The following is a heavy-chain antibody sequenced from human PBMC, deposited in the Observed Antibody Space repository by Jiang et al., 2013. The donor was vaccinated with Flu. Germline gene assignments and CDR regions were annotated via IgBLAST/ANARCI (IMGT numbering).Heavy chain of an antibody. J-gene: IGHJ5*02. CDR3: ARLESGSPGRFDP. CDR2: IYYSGST. CDR1: GGSISTYH. V-gene: IGHV4-59*08. D-gene: IGHD1-26*01. Sequence: GLVKPSETLSLTCSVSGGSISTYHWSWVRQPPGKGLECIGYIYYSGSTNYNPSLKSRVTISVDTSKNHLSLKLSSVTAADTAVYYCARLESGSPGRFDPWGLGTLVTVSS.